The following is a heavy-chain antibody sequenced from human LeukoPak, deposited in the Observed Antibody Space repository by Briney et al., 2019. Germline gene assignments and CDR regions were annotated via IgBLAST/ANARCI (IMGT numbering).Heavy chain of an antibody. Sequence: GGSLRLSCAASGITFSSYGMHWVRQAPGKGLEWVAFTRYDGSNNYYADSVKGRFTISRDNAKNSLYLQMNSLRAEDTAVYYCARAPAVSSSWYYYYMDVWGKGTTVTVSS. CDR1: GITFSSYG. CDR2: TRYDGSNN. D-gene: IGHD6-13*01. J-gene: IGHJ6*03. V-gene: IGHV3-30*02. CDR3: ARAPAVSSSWYYYYMDV.